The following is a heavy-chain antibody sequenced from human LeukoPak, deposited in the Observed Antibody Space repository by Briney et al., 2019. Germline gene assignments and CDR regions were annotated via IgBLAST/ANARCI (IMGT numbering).Heavy chain of an antibody. Sequence: GGSLRLSCAASGFTFNDYTMHWVRQAPGKGLEWVSLISWDAGSTYYADSVKGRFTISRDNSKNSLYLQMNSLRTEDTALYYCAKEGTAAGFSFDYWGQGTLVTVSS. D-gene: IGHD6-13*01. CDR2: ISWDAGST. J-gene: IGHJ4*02. V-gene: IGHV3-43*01. CDR3: AKEGTAAGFSFDY. CDR1: GFTFNDYT.